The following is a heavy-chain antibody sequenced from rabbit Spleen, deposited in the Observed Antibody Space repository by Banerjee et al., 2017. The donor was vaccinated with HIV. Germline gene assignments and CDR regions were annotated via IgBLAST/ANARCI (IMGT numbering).Heavy chain of an antibody. CDR3: ARDRDYGDVATAGGYGL. CDR1: GFSSSINYV. V-gene: IGHV1S40*01. J-gene: IGHJ4*01. Sequence: QSLEESGGGLVKPGASLTLTCTASGFSSSINYVMCWVRQAPGKGLEWISCIGTTTGNSYYASWARGRFTISKTSSTTVTLQMTSLTAADTATYFCARDRDYGDVATAGGYGLWGQGTLVTVS. CDR2: IGTTTGNS. D-gene: IGHD2-1*01.